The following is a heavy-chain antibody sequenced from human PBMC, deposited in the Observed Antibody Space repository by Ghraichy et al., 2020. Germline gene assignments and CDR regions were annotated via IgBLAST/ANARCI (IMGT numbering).Heavy chain of an antibody. D-gene: IGHD3-22*01. J-gene: IGHJ6*02. CDR1: GFTFSSYG. V-gene: IGHV3-30*02. CDR2: IRYDGSNK. CDR3: AKDLTMIVVVITQDYYYGMDV. Sequence: GGSLRLSCAASGFTFSSYGMHWVRQAPGKGLEWVAFIRYDGSNKYYADSVKGRFTISRDNSKNTLYLQMNSLRAEDTAVYYCAKDLTMIVVVITQDYYYGMDVWGQGTTVTVSS.